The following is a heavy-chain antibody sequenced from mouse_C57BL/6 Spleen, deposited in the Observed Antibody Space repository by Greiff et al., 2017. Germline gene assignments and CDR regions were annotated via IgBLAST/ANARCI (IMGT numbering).Heavy chain of an antibody. CDR2: INYDGSST. J-gene: IGHJ2*01. CDR1: GFTFSDYY. D-gene: IGHD1-1*01. Sequence: VQLKESEGGLVQPGSSMKLSCTASGFTFSDYYMAWVRQVPEKGLEWVANINYDGSSTYYLDSLKSRFIISRDNAKNILYLQMSSLKSEDTATYYCARGWDYYGSSSDYFDYWGQGTTLTVSS. CDR3: ARGWDYYGSSSDYFDY. V-gene: IGHV5-16*01.